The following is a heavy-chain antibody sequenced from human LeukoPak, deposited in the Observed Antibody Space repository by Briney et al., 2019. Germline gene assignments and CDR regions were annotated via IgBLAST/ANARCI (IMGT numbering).Heavy chain of an antibody. CDR2: ISYDGSNK. CDR3: ARDQSGYDYGMDV. D-gene: IGHD3-10*01. J-gene: IGHJ6*04. Sequence: GGSLRLSCAASGFTFSSYAMHWVRQAPGKGLEWVAVISYDGSNKYYADSVKGRFTISRGNSKNTLYLQMNSLRAEDTAVYYCARDQSGYDYGMDVWGKGTTVTVSS. V-gene: IGHV3-30*04. CDR1: GFTFSSYA.